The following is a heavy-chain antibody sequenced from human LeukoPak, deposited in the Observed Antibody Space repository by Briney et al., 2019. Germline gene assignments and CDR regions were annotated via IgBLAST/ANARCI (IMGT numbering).Heavy chain of an antibody. V-gene: IGHV3-7*01. J-gene: IGHJ4*02. CDR1: GFTFSSYW. Sequence: GGSLRLSCAASGFTFSSYWMSWVRQAPGKGREWVANIKQDGSEKYYVDSVKGRFTISRDNAKNSLYLQMNSLRAEDTAVYYCARDYYDSSGYYYFDYWGQGTLVTVSS. CDR3: ARDYYDSSGYYYFDY. D-gene: IGHD3-22*01. CDR2: IKQDGSEK.